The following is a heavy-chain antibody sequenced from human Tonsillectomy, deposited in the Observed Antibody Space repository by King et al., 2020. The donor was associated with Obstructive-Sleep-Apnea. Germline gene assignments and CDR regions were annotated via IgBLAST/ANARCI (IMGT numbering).Heavy chain of an antibody. CDR2: MYPGDSDT. Sequence: VQLVESGAEVKKPGESLKISCKGSGYSFTNYWIGWVRQMPGKGLEWMGVMYPGDSDTRYSPSFQGQVTISADKSISTAYLQWSGLKSSDTAIYYCARHYPSFGDSGYFDYWGQGTLVTASS. J-gene: IGHJ4*02. D-gene: IGHD4-17*01. V-gene: IGHV5-51*01. CDR1: GYSFTNYW. CDR3: ARHYPSFGDSGYFDY.